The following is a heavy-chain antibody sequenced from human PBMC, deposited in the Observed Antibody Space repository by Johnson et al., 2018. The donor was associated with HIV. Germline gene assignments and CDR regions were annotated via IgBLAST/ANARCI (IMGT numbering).Heavy chain of an antibody. CDR1: GFTFSDYY. V-gene: IGHV3-11*01. Sequence: QVQLVESGGGLVKPGGSLRLSCAASGFTFSDYYMNWVRQAPGKGLEWISYITSRGRTIYYADSVKGRFTISRDNSKNTVYLQMNSLRAEDTAVYYCAKSQYSSSWIDAFDIWGQGTMVTVSS. J-gene: IGHJ3*02. CDR2: ITSRGRTI. CDR3: AKSQYSSSWIDAFDI. D-gene: IGHD6-13*01.